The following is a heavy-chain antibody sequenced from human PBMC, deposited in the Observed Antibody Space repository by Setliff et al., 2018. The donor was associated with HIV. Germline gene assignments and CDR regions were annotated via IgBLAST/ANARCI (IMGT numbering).Heavy chain of an antibody. J-gene: IGHJ4*02. CDR2: VSGSGTAT. CDR1: GFTFSSFA. V-gene: IGHV3-23*01. D-gene: IGHD3-22*01. CDR3: AKGLDYVDSSGYSYFRR. Sequence: ETMSLPCGASGFTFSSFAMNWVRHAPGKGLEWVSAVSGSGTATEYADSVRGRFTISRDNSKNALYLEMNNLRAEDTAIYYCAKGLDYVDSSGYSYFRRWGQGTQVTVSS.